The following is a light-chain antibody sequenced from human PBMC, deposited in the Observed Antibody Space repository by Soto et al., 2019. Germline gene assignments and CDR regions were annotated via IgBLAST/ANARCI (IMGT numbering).Light chain of an antibody. Sequence: IVLTQSPATLSLSPGERATLSCRASQSVSRYLAWYQQKPGQAPRLLIYDASNRATGIPARFSGSGSGTDFTLTISSLESEDFAVYYCQQRNDWPPITFGQGTRLEIK. CDR3: QQRNDWPPIT. CDR2: DAS. CDR1: QSVSRY. V-gene: IGKV3-11*01. J-gene: IGKJ5*01.